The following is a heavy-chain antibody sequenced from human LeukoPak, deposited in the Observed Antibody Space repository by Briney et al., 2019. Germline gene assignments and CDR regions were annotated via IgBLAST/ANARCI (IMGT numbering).Heavy chain of an antibody. D-gene: IGHD4-11*01. CDR3: AKDMTTVSYFDY. V-gene: IGHV3-30*02. Sequence: GGSLRLSCAASGFTFSSYGMHWVRQAPGMGLEWVAFIRYDGSNKYYADSVKGRFTISRDNSKNTLYLQMNSLRAEDTAVYYCAKDMTTVSYFDYWGQGTPVTVSS. CDR1: GFTFSSYG. CDR2: IRYDGSNK. J-gene: IGHJ4*02.